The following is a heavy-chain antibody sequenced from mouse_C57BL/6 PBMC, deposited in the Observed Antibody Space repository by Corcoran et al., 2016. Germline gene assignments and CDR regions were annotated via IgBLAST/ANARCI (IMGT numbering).Heavy chain of an antibody. D-gene: IGHD1-1*01. CDR1: GYSITSGYY. CDR2: ISYDGSN. Sequence: DVQLQESGPGLVKPSQSLSLTCSVTGYSITSGYYWNWIRQFPGNKLEWMGYISYDGSNNYNPSLKNRISITRDTSKNQFFLKLNSVTTEDTATYYCARDSNWYFDVWGTGTTVTVSS. CDR3: ARDSNWYFDV. V-gene: IGHV3-6*01. J-gene: IGHJ1*03.